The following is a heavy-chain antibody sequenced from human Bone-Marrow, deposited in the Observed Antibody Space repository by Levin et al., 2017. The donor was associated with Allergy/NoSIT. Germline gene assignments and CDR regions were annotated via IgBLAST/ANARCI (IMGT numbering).Heavy chain of an antibody. CDR3: AGSPATGY. D-gene: IGHD3-9*01. CDR2: IYSGGAT. Sequence: GESLKISCAVSVFTVSNTYMSWVRQAPGKGLEGVSVIYSGGATNYVDSVKGRFTVSRDNSKNTLYLQMNSLRAEDTAVYYCAGSPATGYWGQGTLVTVSS. J-gene: IGHJ4*02. CDR1: VFTVSNTY. V-gene: IGHV3-66*02.